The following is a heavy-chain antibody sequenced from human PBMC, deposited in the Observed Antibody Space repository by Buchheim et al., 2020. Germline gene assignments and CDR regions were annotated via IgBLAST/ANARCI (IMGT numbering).Heavy chain of an antibody. CDR1: GYTFTGYY. CDR2: INPNSGGT. J-gene: IGHJ6*02. V-gene: IGHV1-2*02. D-gene: IGHD3-3*01. Sequence: QVQLVQSGAEVKKPGASVKVSCKASGYTFTGYYMHWVRQAPGQGLEWMGWINPNSGGTNYAQKFQGRVTMTRDTSISTASMELSRLRSDDTAVYYCARGESVLRFLEWLSYYYYGMDVWGQGTT. CDR3: ARGESVLRFLEWLSYYYYGMDV.